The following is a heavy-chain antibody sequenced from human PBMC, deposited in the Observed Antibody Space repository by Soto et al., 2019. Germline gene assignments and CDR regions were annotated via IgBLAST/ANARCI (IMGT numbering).Heavy chain of an antibody. CDR2: IYYSGST. Sequence: PSETLSLTCTVSGGSISSGGYYWSWIRQHPGKGLEWIGYIYYSGSTYYNPSLKSRVTISVDTSKNQFSLRLSSVTAADTAVYYCAREPLYSGSSFDYRGQGTLVTVSS. CDR1: GGSISSGGYY. J-gene: IGHJ4*02. V-gene: IGHV4-31*03. CDR3: AREPLYSGSSFDY. D-gene: IGHD1-26*01.